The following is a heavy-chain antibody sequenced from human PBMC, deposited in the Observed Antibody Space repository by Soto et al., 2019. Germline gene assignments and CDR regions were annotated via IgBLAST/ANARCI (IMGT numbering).Heavy chain of an antibody. CDR3: ARLSHAPGSGPYVRYYYYYMDV. CDR1: GGSISSSSSY. CDR2: IYYSGST. Sequence: SETLSLTCTVSGGSISSSSSYWGWIRQPPGKGLEWIGYIYYSGSTNYNPSLKSRVTISVDTSKNQFSLKLSSVTAADTAVYYCARLSHAPGSGPYVRYYYYYMDVWGKGTTVTVSS. D-gene: IGHD3-3*01. V-gene: IGHV4-39*07. J-gene: IGHJ6*03.